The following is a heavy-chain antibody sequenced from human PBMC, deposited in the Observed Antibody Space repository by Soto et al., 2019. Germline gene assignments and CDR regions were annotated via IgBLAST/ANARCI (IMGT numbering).Heavy chain of an antibody. J-gene: IGHJ4*02. CDR3: AREMLSASY. Sequence: QLVESGGGLMQPGGSLRLSCAASGFTFSSNSMNWVRQAPGKGLEWVSYIDSRGGTIYYADSVRGRFSISRDNAKNSLYLQMNSLRDEDTAVYYCAREMLSASYWGQGTLVTVSS. D-gene: IGHD3-16*01. CDR2: IDSRGGTI. CDR1: GFTFSSNS. V-gene: IGHV3-48*02.